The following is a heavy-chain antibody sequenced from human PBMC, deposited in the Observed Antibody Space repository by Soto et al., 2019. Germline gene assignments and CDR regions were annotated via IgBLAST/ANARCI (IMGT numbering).Heavy chain of an antibody. CDR1: GFTFSSYS. V-gene: IGHV3-21*01. CDR3: ARDLGGVPAAMFTYYYYMDV. Sequence: EVQLVESGGGLVKPGGSLRLSCAASGFTFSSYSMNWVRQAPGKGLEWVSSISSSSSYIYYADSVKGRVTISRDNAKNSLYLQMNSLRAEDTAVYYCARDLGGVPAAMFTYYYYMDVWGKGTTVTVSS. J-gene: IGHJ6*03. D-gene: IGHD2-2*01. CDR2: ISSSSSYI.